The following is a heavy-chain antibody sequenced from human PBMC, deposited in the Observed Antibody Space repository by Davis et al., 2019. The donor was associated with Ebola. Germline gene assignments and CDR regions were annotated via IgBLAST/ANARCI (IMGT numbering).Heavy chain of an antibody. Sequence: SETLSLTCTVSGGSINFHYWSWIRQPPGKGLEWIGEINHSGSTNYNPSLKSRVTISVDTSKNQFSLKLSSVTAAETAVYYCASTYGMDVWGQGTTVTVSS. CDR2: INHSGST. V-gene: IGHV4-34*01. CDR1: GGSINFHY. CDR3: ASTYGMDV. J-gene: IGHJ6*02.